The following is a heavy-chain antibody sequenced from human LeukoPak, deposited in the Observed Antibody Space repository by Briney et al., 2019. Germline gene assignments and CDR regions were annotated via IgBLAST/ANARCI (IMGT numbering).Heavy chain of an antibody. CDR1: GFTFFNYA. CDR3: AKCMSSTGVCLNFDY. CDR2: IGSDSAT. Sequence: GGSLRLSCEASGFTFFNYAMSWVRQAPGKGLQWVSGIGSDSATFYTDSVKGRLTISRDNSKNTVYLHIDSLGAEDTAVYYCAKCMSSTGVCLNFDYWGQGILVAVPT. J-gene: IGHJ4*02. D-gene: IGHD2-21*02. V-gene: IGHV3-23*01.